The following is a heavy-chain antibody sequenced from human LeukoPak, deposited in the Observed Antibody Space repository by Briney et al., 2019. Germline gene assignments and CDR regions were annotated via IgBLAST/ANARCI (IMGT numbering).Heavy chain of an antibody. V-gene: IGHV4-61*05. D-gene: IGHD3-22*01. CDR1: GDSIKSSSYY. CDR2: IYYSGST. J-gene: IGHJ4*02. CDR3: ARVTGYMIEDYFDY. Sequence: SETLSLTCTVSGDSIKSSSYYWAWVRQPPGKGLEWIGYIYYSGSTNYNPSLKSRITISVDTSKNQFSLRLRSVTAADTAVYYCARVTGYMIEDYFDYWGQGTLVTVSS.